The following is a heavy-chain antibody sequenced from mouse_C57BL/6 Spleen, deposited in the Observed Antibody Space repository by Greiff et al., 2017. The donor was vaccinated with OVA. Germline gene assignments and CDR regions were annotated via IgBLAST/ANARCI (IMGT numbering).Heavy chain of an antibody. Sequence: QVQLQQPGAELVKPGASVKVSCKASGYTFTSYWMHWVKQRPGQGLEWIGRIHPSDSDTNYNQKFKGKATLTVEKSSSTAYMQLSSLKSEDSAVYYCSIRGSRLYFDVWGTGTTVTVSS. CDR3: SIRGSRLYFDV. D-gene: IGHD1-1*01. CDR1: GYTFTSYW. V-gene: IGHV1-74*01. CDR2: IHPSDSDT. J-gene: IGHJ1*03.